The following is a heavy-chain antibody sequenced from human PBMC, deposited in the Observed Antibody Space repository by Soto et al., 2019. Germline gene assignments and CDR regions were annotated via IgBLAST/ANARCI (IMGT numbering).Heavy chain of an antibody. J-gene: IGHJ3*02. CDR2: ISSSSSYT. Sequence: QVQLVESGGGLVKPGGSLSLSCAASGFTFSDYYMSWIRQAPGKGLEWVSYISSSSSYTNYADYVKGRFTISRDNAKNSLYLQMNCLRAEDTAVYYFAREGSYYDSSGYYYVSHRDAFDIWGQGTMVTVSS. V-gene: IGHV3-11*06. CDR3: AREGSYYDSSGYYYVSHRDAFDI. D-gene: IGHD3-22*01. CDR1: GFTFSDYY.